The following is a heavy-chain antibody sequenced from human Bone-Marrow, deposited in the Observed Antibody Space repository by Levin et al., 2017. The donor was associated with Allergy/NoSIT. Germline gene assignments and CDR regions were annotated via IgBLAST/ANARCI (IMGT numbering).Heavy chain of an antibody. D-gene: IGHD6-6*01. CDR2: IIPMFSST. J-gene: IGHJ4*02. Sequence: KISCKASGGIFSSYGISWVRQAPGQGLEWMGGIIPMFSSTTYAQKFQGRVTITVDASTTTAFMELSSLTSEDTAVYYCASVGSSSSIPLDFWGQGTLVTVSS. CDR1: GGIFSSYG. V-gene: IGHV1-69*01. CDR3: ASVGSSSSIPLDF.